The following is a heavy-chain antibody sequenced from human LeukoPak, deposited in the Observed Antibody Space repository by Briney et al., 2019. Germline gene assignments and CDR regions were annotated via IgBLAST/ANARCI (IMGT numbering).Heavy chain of an antibody. D-gene: IGHD3-10*01. CDR3: ARDSGGGTGWYFDL. CDR2: ISYDGRNI. J-gene: IGHJ2*01. Sequence: PGKSLRLSCAASGFTFSIYAMHWVRQAPGKGLEWVAVISYDGRNIFYTDSVKGRFTISRDNSKNTLYLQMNSLGPEDTAVYYCARDSGGGTGWYFDLWGRGTLVTASS. V-gene: IGHV3-30-3*01. CDR1: GFTFSIYA.